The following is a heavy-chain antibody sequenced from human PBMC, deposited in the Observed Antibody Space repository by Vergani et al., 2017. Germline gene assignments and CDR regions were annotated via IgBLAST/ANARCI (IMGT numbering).Heavy chain of an antibody. CDR2: ISSSSSYI. D-gene: IGHD1-26*01. V-gene: IGHV3-21*01. CDR3: ARSQEAEPWARSDAFDI. CDR1: GFTFSSYS. Sequence: EVQLVESGGGLVKPGGFLRLSCAASGFTFSSYSMNWVRQAPGKGLEWVSSISSSSSYIYYADSVKGRFTISRDNAKNSLYLQMNSLRAEDTAVYYCARSQEAEPWARSDAFDIWGQGTMVTVSS. J-gene: IGHJ3*02.